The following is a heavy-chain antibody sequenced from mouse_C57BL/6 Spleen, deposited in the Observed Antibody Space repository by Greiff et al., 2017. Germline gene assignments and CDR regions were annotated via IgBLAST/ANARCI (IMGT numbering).Heavy chain of an antibody. J-gene: IGHJ3*01. D-gene: IGHD2-4*01. Sequence: VQLQQPGAELVRPGTSVKLSCKASGYTFTSYWMHWVKQRPGQGLEWIGVIDPSDSYTNYNQKFKGKATLTVDTSSSTAYMQLSSLTSEDSAVYYCASIYYDYDERAAWFAYWGQGTLVTVSA. CDR1: GYTFTSYW. CDR2: IDPSDSYT. CDR3: ASIYYDYDERAAWFAY. V-gene: IGHV1-59*01.